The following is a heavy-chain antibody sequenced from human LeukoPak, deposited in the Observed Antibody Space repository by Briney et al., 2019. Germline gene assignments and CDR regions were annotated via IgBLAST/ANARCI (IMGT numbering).Heavy chain of an antibody. CDR1: GYSFTSYW. CDR2: IYPGDSDT. Sequence: GESLKISCKGPGYSFTSYWIGWVRQMPGKGLEWMGIIYPGDSDTRYSPSFQGQVTISADKSISTAYLQWSSLKASDTAMYYCARPVSTSYGDYVDDAFDIWGQGTMVTVSS. CDR3: ARPVSTSYGDYVDDAFDI. V-gene: IGHV5-51*01. D-gene: IGHD4-17*01. J-gene: IGHJ3*02.